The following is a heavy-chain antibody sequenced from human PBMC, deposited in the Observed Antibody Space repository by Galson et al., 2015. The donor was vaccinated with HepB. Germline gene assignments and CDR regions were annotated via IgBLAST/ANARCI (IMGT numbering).Heavy chain of an antibody. D-gene: IGHD6-19*01. V-gene: IGHV3-30*04. Sequence: SLRLSCAASGFTFSSYAMHWVRQAPGKGLEWVAVISYDGSNKYYADSVKGRFTISRDNSKNTLYLQMNSLRAEDTAVYYCARDGPLSSGWSYYYYGMDVWGQGTTVTVSS. CDR3: ARDGPLSSGWSYYYYGMDV. CDR1: GFTFSSYA. J-gene: IGHJ6*02. CDR2: ISYDGSNK.